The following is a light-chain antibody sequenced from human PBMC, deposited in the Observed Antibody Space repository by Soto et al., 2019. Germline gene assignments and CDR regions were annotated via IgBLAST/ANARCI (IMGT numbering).Light chain of an antibody. Sequence: EIVLTQSPGTLSLSPGERATLSCRASQSVTSSSLAWYQQKPGQAPRLLIYGASSRASGIPDRFSGSGSGTDFTLTISRLEPEDFVVYYCQQHSSSPPAYTFGQGTKLEIQ. J-gene: IGKJ2*01. V-gene: IGKV3-20*01. CDR1: QSVTSSS. CDR2: GAS. CDR3: QQHSSSPPAYT.